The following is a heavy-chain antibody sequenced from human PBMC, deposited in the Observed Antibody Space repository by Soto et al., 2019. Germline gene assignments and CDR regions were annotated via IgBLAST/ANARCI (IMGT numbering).Heavy chain of an antibody. D-gene: IGHD3-3*01. CDR3: ARGYDFGGPGWFDP. Sequence: GASVKVSCKASVYTFTSYGISWVRQAPGQGLEWMGWISAYNGNTNYAQKRQGRVTMTTDTSTSTAYMELRSLRSDDTAVYYCARGYDFGGPGWFDPWGQGTLVTVSS. CDR1: VYTFTSYG. V-gene: IGHV1-18*01. J-gene: IGHJ5*02. CDR2: ISAYNGNT.